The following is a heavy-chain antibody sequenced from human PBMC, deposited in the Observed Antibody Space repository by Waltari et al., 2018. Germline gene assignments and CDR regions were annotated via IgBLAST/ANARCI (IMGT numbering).Heavy chain of an antibody. D-gene: IGHD6-6*01. V-gene: IGHV3-23*01. CDR2: ISGSGGST. CDR1: GFTFSSYA. CDR3: ATLGTVYSSSSHGY. J-gene: IGHJ4*02. Sequence: EVQLLESGGGLVQPGGSLRLSCAASGFTFSSYAMSWVRQAPGKGLEWVSAISGSGGSTYYADSVKGRFTISRDNSKNTLYLQMNSRRAEDTAVYYCATLGTVYSSSSHGYWGQGTLVTVSS.